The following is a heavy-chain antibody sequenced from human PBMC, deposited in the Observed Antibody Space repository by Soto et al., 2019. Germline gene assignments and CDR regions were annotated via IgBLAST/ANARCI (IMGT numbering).Heavy chain of an antibody. D-gene: IGHD6-19*01. Sequence: ASVKVSCKASGGTFSSYAISWVRQAPGQGLEWMGGIIPIFGTANYAQKLQGRVTITADESTSTAYMELSSLRSEDTAVYYCARAPVSVAGTNYYYYYGMDVWGQGTTVTVSS. J-gene: IGHJ6*02. CDR2: IIPIFGTA. CDR1: GGTFSSYA. CDR3: ARAPVSVAGTNYYYYYGMDV. V-gene: IGHV1-69*13.